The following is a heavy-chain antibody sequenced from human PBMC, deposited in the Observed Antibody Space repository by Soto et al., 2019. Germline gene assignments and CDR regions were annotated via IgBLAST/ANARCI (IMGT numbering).Heavy chain of an antibody. V-gene: IGHV4-31*03. CDR1: GGSISIGGYY. Sequence: TLSLTCTASGGSISIGGYYWSWIRQHPGKGLEWIGYIYYSGSTYYNPSLKSRVTISVDTSKNQFSLKLSSVTAADTAVYYCASYFWSGYWRYFDYWGQGTLVTVSS. J-gene: IGHJ4*02. CDR3: ASYFWSGYWRYFDY. D-gene: IGHD3-3*01. CDR2: IYYSGST.